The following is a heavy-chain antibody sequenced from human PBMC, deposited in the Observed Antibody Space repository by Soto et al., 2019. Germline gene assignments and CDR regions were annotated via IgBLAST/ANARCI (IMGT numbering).Heavy chain of an antibody. Sequence: SETLSLTCTVPGGSISSSSYYWGWIRQPPGKGLEWIGNIYYSGSTYYNPSLKSRVTISVDTSKNQFSLKLSSVTAADTAVYYCARDQGIAAAANLFDPWGQGTLVTVSS. CDR1: GGSISSSSYY. D-gene: IGHD6-13*01. CDR3: ARDQGIAAAANLFDP. V-gene: IGHV4-39*07. J-gene: IGHJ5*02. CDR2: IYYSGST.